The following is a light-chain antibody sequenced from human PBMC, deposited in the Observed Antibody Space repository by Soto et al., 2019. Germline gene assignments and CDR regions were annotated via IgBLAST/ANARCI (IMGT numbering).Light chain of an antibody. CDR1: QSVSSSY. CDR2: GAS. Sequence: EIVLTQSPGTLSLSPGERATLSCRASQSVSSSYLAWYQQKPGQAPRLLIYGASSRATGIPDRFSGSGSGTDFTLTISRLEPEDFAVYYCQQYGSSPFLTFGGGTKV. CDR3: QQYGSSPFLT. J-gene: IGKJ4*01. V-gene: IGKV3-20*01.